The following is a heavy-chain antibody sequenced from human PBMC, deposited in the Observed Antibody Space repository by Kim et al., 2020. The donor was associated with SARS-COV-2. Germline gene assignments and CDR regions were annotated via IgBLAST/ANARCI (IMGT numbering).Heavy chain of an antibody. CDR3: ARGYDGKIDY. Sequence: STSYADSVKGRFTISRDNAKNTLYLQMNSLRAEDTAVYYCARGYDGKIDYWGQGTLVTVSS. D-gene: IGHD3-22*01. J-gene: IGHJ4*02. CDR2: ST. V-gene: IGHV3-74*01.